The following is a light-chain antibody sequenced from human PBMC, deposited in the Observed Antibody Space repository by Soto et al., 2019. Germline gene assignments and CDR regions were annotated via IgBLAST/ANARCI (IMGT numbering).Light chain of an antibody. J-gene: IGKJ4*01. CDR3: QKCKVAPFT. CDR2: AAS. CDR1: QDIGNF. V-gene: IGKV1-27*01. Sequence: DIQMTQSPSSLSVFVGDRVTITCRASQDIGNFLAWYQQKPGKVPKLLIYAASTLQSGVPSRFSGSGSGTDFTLTISSLQPEDVATYYCQKCKVAPFTFGGGTKVDI.